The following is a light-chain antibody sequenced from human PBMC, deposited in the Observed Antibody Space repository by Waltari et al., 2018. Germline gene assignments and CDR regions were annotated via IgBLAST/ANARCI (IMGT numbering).Light chain of an antibody. V-gene: IGKV3-20*01. CDR2: GAS. CDR1: QSVSRS. J-gene: IGKJ1*01. CDR3: QHYLRLPVT. Sequence: EIVLTQSPGTLSLSLGERATLSCRASQSVSRSLTWYQQKPGQAPRLLIYGASTRAPGIPDRFSGSGDGTDFSLTISRLEPDDFAVYYCQHYLRLPVTFGQGTTVEV.